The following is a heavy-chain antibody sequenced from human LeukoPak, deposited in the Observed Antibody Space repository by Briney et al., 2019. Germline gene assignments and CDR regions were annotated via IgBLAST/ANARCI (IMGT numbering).Heavy chain of an antibody. D-gene: IGHD3-10*01. V-gene: IGHV1-2*02. CDR2: INPDTGGT. CDR3: ARSPYDSGSYVSAP. Sequence: ASVWVSCKASGSFTGEYVHWVRPAPGQGLEWLGWINPDTGGTNFAQQFQGRVTMAGDTSISTAYMELSRLTSDDTAVYYCARSPYDSGSYVSAPWGQGTQVTVSS. CDR1: GSFTGEY. J-gene: IGHJ5*02.